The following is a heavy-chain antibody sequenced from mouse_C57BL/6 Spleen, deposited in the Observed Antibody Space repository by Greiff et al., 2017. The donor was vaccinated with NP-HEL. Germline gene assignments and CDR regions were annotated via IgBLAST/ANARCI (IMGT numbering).Heavy chain of an antibody. V-gene: IGHV1-69*01. CDR1: GYTFTSYW. Sequence: QVQLQQPGAELVMPGASVKLSCKASGYTFTSYWMHWVKQRPGQGLEWIGEIDPSDSYTNYNQKFKGKSTLTVDKSSSTAYMQLSSLTSEDSAVYDCARSGFAYWGQGTLVTVSA. CDR3: ARSGFAY. J-gene: IGHJ3*01. CDR2: IDPSDSYT. D-gene: IGHD3-1*01.